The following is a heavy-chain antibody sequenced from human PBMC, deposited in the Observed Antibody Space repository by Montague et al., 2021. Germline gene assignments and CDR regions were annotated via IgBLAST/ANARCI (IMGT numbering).Heavy chain of an antibody. V-gene: IGHV4-38-2*02. CDR3: ARERDRYYYMDI. J-gene: IGHJ6*03. CDR2: VSHGGRT. CDR1: RSLINSDYY. Sequence: SETLSLTCTVSRSLINSDYYWGWIRQPPGKGLEWVGSVSHGGRTYYNPSLKSRVTISVDTSNNHFSLKLSSATAADTAMYYCARERDRYYYMDIWGKGTTITVSS.